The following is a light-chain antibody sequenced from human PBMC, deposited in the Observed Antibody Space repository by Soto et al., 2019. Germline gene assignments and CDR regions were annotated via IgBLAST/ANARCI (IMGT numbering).Light chain of an antibody. V-gene: IGKV1-39*01. CDR1: QSISSY. J-gene: IGKJ1*01. Sequence: DIQMTQSPSSLSASVGDRVTITCRASQSISSYLNWYRQKPGKAPKFLIYAASSLQSGVPSRFSGSGSGTDFTLTISSLQPEDFATYYCQQSYSTPRTFGQGTKVDIK. CDR3: QQSYSTPRT. CDR2: AAS.